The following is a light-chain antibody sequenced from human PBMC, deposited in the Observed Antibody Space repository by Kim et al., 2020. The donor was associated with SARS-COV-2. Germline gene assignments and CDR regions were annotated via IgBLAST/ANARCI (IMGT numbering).Light chain of an antibody. CDR2: GAS. CDR1: QTIKSNY. CDR3: QQYGDSQYT. Sequence: EIVLTQSPGTLSLSPGERATLSCRASQTIKSNYLAWYQQKTGQPPRVLIYGASYRATGVPDRFSGSGFETDFTLTITGLEPDDFAVYYCQQYGDSQYTFGQGTKVDIK. J-gene: IGKJ2*01. V-gene: IGKV3-20*01.